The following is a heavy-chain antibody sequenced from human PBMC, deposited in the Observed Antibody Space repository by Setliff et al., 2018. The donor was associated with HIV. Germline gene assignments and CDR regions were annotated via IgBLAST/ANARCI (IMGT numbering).Heavy chain of an antibody. CDR1: GASFVGDNH. CDR3: ARARSDWYNVRPYYFDL. D-gene: IGHD6-19*01. CDR2: FMYTDIHYVNYLK. J-gene: IGHJ4*02. Sequence: PSETLSLTCAVSGASFVGDNHWSWIRQTPERGLEWIAYFMYTDIHYVNYLKYRNPSLASRLSISVDKSKNQFSLTLSSVTAADTAVYYCARARSDWYNVRPYYFDLWGQGTPVTVSS. V-gene: IGHV4-30-4*01.